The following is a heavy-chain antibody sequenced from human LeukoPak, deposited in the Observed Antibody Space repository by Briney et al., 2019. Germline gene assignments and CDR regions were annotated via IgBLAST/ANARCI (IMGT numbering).Heavy chain of an antibody. V-gene: IGHV4-39*07. Sequence: SETLSLTCTVSGGSISSSSYYWGWIRQPPGKGLEWIGSIYYSGGTYYNPSLKSRVTISVDTSKNQFSLKLSSVTAADTAVYYCARGPRRADSWKRERVDWFDPWGQGTLVTVSS. CDR2: IYYSGGT. J-gene: IGHJ5*02. CDR3: ARGPRRADSWKRERVDWFDP. D-gene: IGHD1-1*01. CDR1: GGSISSSSYY.